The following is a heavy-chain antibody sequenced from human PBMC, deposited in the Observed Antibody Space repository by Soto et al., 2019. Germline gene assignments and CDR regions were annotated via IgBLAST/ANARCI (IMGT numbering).Heavy chain of an antibody. Sequence: GESLKISCKGSGYSFTSYCMGWVRQIPGKGLEWMGIIYPGDSDTRYSPSFQGQVTISADKSISTAYLQWSSLKASDTAMYYCARLLKLPQIRWFDPWGQGTLVTVSS. CDR2: IYPGDSDT. V-gene: IGHV5-51*01. CDR3: ARLLKLPQIRWFDP. J-gene: IGHJ5*02. CDR1: GYSFTSYC.